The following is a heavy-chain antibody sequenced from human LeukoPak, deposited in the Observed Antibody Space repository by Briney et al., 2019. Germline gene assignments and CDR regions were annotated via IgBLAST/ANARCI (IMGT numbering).Heavy chain of an antibody. CDR1: GYTFTSYD. Sequence: ASVKASCKASGYTFTSYDINWVRQATGQGLEWMGWMNPNSGNTGYAQKFQGRVTITRNTSISTAYMELSSLRSEDTAVYYCARDPSDYGDYLSDYWGQGTLVTVSS. CDR3: ARDPSDYGDYLSDY. J-gene: IGHJ4*02. CDR2: MNPNSGNT. D-gene: IGHD4-17*01. V-gene: IGHV1-8*03.